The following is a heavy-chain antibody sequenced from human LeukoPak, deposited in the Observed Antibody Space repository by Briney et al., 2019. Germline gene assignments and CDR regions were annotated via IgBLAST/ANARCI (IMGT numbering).Heavy chain of an antibody. Sequence: ASVKVSGKASGYTFTGYYMHWVRQAPGQGLEWMGWNNPNSGGTISAQKFQGRVTMTRDTSTSTVYMELSSLRSEDTAVYYCARVGVGSSWPRAAAYFQHWGQGTLVTVSS. CDR1: GYTFTGYY. V-gene: IGHV1-2*02. CDR3: ARVGVGSSWPRAAAYFQH. D-gene: IGHD6-13*01. CDR2: NNPNSGGT. J-gene: IGHJ1*01.